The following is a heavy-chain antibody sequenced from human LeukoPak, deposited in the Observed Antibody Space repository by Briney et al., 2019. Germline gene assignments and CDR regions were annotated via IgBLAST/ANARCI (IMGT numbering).Heavy chain of an antibody. J-gene: IGHJ3*02. CDR1: GFTLSSYA. D-gene: IGHD1-26*01. V-gene: IGHV3-23*01. CDR2: ISGSGGST. Sequence: GGSLRLSCAASGFTLSSYAMSWVRQAPGKGLEWVSAISGSGGSTYYADSLKGRFTISRDNSKNTLYLQMNSLRAEDTALYSCAKVIVGPRLGNDVFDSWGQGTMVTVSS. CDR3: AKVIVGPRLGNDVFDS.